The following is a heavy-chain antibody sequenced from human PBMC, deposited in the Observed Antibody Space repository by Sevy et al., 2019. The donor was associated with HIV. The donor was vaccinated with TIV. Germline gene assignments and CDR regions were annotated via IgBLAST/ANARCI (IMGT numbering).Heavy chain of an antibody. Sequence: GGSLRLSCAASGFTFSSYAMSWVRQAPGKGLEWVSGLSGYGGSTYYADSVKGRFTISRDNSKNTLYLQMNSLRAEDTAVYYCANRQTYYDFWSGYLDYWGQGTLVTVS. J-gene: IGHJ4*02. V-gene: IGHV3-23*01. CDR1: GFTFSSYA. D-gene: IGHD3-3*01. CDR3: ANRQTYYDFWSGYLDY. CDR2: LSGYGGST.